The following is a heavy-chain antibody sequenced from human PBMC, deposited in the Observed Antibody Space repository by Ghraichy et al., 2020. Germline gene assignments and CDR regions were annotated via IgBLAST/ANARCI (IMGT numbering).Heavy chain of an antibody. D-gene: IGHD2-21*01. V-gene: IGHV4-59*01. CDR2: IYYSGST. J-gene: IGHJ5*02. CDR3: ARDRDWAKRRWFDP. CDR1: GGSIRSYY. Sequence: TLSLTCTVSGGSIRSYYWNWVRQPPGKGLEWIGHIYYSGSTNYNPSLKSRVTISVDTSKNQFSLKLSSMTAADTAVYFCARDRDWAKRRWFDPWGQGTLVTVSS.